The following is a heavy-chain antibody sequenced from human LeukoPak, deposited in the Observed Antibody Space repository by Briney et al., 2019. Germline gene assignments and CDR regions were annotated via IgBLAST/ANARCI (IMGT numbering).Heavy chain of an antibody. V-gene: IGHV4-31*03. CDR1: GGSISSGGYY. J-gene: IGHJ3*02. Sequence: SETLSLTCTVSGGSISSGGYYWTWIRQHPGKGLEWIGYIYYSGSTYYNPSLKSRLAISVDTSKNQFSLGLNSVTAADTAVYYCATSLGYAFDIWGQGTVVTVSS. CDR2: IYYSGST. CDR3: ATSLGYAFDI.